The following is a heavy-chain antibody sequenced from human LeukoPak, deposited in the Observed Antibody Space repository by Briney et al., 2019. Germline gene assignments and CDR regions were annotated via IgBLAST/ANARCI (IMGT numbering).Heavy chain of an antibody. CDR2: ISASGGST. V-gene: IGHV3-23*01. Sequence: GGSLRLSCAASGFTFSSYAMNWVRQAPGKGLEWVSAISASGGSTYYADSVKGRFTISRDNSKNTLYLQMSSLRAEDTAVYYCASSSGGFNWFDPWGQGTLVTVSS. CDR1: GFTFSSYA. CDR3: ASSSGGFNWFDP. D-gene: IGHD6-19*01. J-gene: IGHJ5*02.